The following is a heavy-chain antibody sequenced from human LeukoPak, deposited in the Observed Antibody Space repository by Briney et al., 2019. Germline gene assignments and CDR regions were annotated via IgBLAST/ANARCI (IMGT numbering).Heavy chain of an antibody. Sequence: SETLSLTCTVSGGSISSSSYHWGWIRQPPGKRLEWIATIYSSGSSYYNPSLKSRLTISVDTSRNQFSLKLSSVTASDTAVYYCATRYGSGTYPRYYFDSWGQGTLVTVSS. J-gene: IGHJ4*02. V-gene: IGHV4-39*01. CDR2: IYSSGSS. CDR3: ATRYGSGTYPRYYFDS. CDR1: GGSISSSSYH. D-gene: IGHD3-10*01.